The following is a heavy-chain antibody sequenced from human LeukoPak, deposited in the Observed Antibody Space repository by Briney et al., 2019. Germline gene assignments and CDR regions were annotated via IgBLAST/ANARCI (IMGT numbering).Heavy chain of an antibody. D-gene: IGHD6-19*01. Sequence: SETLSLTCTVSGGSISSYYWSWIRQPPGKGLEWIGYIYYSGSTNYNPSLKSRVTISVDTSKNQFSLKLSSVTAADTAVYYCARTIAVAGTPLDAFDIWGQGTMVTVSS. CDR1: GGSISSYY. CDR3: ARTIAVAGTPLDAFDI. CDR2: IYYSGST. J-gene: IGHJ3*02. V-gene: IGHV4-59*01.